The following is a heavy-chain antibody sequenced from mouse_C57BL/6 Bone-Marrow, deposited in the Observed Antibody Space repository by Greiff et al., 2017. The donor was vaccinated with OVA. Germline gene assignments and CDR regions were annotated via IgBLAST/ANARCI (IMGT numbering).Heavy chain of an antibody. CDR1: GYTFTDYY. J-gene: IGHJ4*01. D-gene: IGHD1-1*01. V-gene: IGHV1-26*01. Sequence: VQLQQSGPELVKPGASVKISCKASGYTFTDYYMNWVKQSHGKSLEWIGDINPNNGGTSYNQKFKGKATLTVDKSSSTAYMELRSLTSEDSAVYYCARFPQFITTVVNARDYWGQGTSVTVSS. CDR2: INPNNGGT. CDR3: ARFPQFITTVVNARDY.